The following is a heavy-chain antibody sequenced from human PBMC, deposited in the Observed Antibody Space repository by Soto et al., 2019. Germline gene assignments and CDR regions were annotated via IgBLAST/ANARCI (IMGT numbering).Heavy chain of an antibody. D-gene: IGHD3-16*01. CDR3: ARETVSWFDT. CDR1: VYTFTSYD. Sequence: QVQLVQSGAEVKKPGASVKVSCKASVYTFTSYDINWVRQANGQGLEWMGWMNPNSGNTGYAQTFQGRVTMTRNPSISTAYMELSSLKAEDTAVYYCARETVSWFDTWGQGTLVTVSS. V-gene: IGHV1-8*01. J-gene: IGHJ5*02. CDR2: MNPNSGNT.